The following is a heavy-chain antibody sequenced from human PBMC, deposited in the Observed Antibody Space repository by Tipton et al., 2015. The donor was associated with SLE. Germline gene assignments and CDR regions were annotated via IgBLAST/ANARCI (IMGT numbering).Heavy chain of an antibody. CDR2: IKSDGSST. CDR1: RFTFSSYW. CDR3: VKDGGVWGRNNWFDP. J-gene: IGHJ5*02. Sequence: SLGLSRAASRFTFSSYWMHWVRQAPGKGLVWVSRIKSDGSSTTYADSVKGRFTISGDNAKNTLYLQMNSLRVEDTAVYYCVKDGGVWGRNNWFDPWGQGTLVTVSS. D-gene: IGHD3-16*01. V-gene: IGHV3-74*01.